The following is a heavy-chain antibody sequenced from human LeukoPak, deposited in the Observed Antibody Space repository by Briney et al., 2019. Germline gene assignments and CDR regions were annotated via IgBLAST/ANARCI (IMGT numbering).Heavy chain of an antibody. J-gene: IGHJ4*02. D-gene: IGHD6-19*01. Sequence: PGGSLRLSCEASGFTFSGYVMHCVRQAPGKGLEWVAHISNDGSNKYHADSVKDRFTISRDNSKSTLYLQMNSLRAEDTAVYYCAKALYSRAWNKWGQGTLVIVSS. CDR1: GFTFSGYV. CDR3: AKALYSRAWNK. V-gene: IGHV3-30*18. CDR2: ISNDGSNK.